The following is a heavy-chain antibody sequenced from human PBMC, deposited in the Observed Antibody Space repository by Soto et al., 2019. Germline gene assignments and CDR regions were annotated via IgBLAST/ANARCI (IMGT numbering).Heavy chain of an antibody. CDR2: IYPGDSDT. V-gene: IGHV5-51*01. Sequence: PGESLKISCKGSGYSFTSYWIGWVRQMPGKGLEWMGIIYPGDSDTRYSPSFQGQVTIPADKSISTAYLQWSSLKASDTAMYYCARRYYDFWSGREAYYFDYWGQGTLVTVSS. CDR3: ARRYYDFWSGREAYYFDY. D-gene: IGHD3-3*01. CDR1: GYSFTSYW. J-gene: IGHJ4*02.